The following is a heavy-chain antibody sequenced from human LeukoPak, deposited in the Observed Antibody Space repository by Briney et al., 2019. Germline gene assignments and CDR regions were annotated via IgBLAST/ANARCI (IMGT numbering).Heavy chain of an antibody. D-gene: IGHD3-3*01. CDR1: GYTFTGYY. CDR3: ARASTIFGVATNY. Sequence: ASVKVSCTASGYTFTGYYMHWVRPAPGQGLAWMGWINPNSGGTNYAQKFQGRVTMTRDTSISTAYMELSRLRSDDTAVYYCARASTIFGVATNYWGQGTLVTVSS. CDR2: INPNSGGT. V-gene: IGHV1-2*02. J-gene: IGHJ4*02.